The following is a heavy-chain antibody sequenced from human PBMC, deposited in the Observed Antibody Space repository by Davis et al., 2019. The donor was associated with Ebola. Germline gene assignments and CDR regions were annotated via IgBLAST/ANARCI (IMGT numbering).Heavy chain of an antibody. CDR1: GFTFSTYT. CDR2: ISYDGSNK. D-gene: IGHD3-10*01. V-gene: IGHV3-30*04. CDR3: ARDLITQLFDY. J-gene: IGHJ4*02. Sequence: GESLKISCAASGFTFSTYTMNWVRQAPGKGLEWVAVISYDGSNKYYADSVKGRFTISRDNSKNTLYLQMNSLRAEDTAVYYCARDLITQLFDYWGQGTLVTVSS.